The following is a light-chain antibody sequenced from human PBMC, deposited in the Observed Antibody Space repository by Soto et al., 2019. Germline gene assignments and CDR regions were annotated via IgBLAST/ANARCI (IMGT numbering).Light chain of an antibody. Sequence: QSVLTQPASVSGSPGQSITISCTGTSSDVGGYNYVSWHQHHPGKAPKLMIYEVTNRPSGVSNRFSGSKSGNTASLTISGLQAEDEADYYCSSYASSSTRVFGGGTKLTVL. CDR1: SSDVGGYNY. CDR2: EVT. V-gene: IGLV2-14*01. CDR3: SSYASSSTRV. J-gene: IGLJ3*02.